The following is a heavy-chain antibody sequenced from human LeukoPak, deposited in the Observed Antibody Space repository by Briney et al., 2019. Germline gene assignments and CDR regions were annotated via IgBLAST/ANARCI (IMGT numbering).Heavy chain of an antibody. D-gene: IGHD6-13*01. CDR1: GFTFDDYG. J-gene: IGHJ4*02. CDR2: INWNGGNT. V-gene: IGHV3-20*04. CDR3: ARAGYSCSWYLAY. Sequence: GGSLRLSCAASGFTFDDYGMSWVRQAPGKGLEWVSGINWNGGNTGYADSVKGRFTISRDNAKNSLYLQMNSLRVEDTALYYCARAGYSCSWYLAYWGQGTLVTVSS.